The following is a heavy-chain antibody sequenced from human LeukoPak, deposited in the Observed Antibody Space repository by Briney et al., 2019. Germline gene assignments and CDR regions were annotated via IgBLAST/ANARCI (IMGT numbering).Heavy chain of an antibody. D-gene: IGHD3-3*01. CDR1: GFTFSNYW. CDR2: IKQDGNEK. V-gene: IGHV3-7*01. CDR3: ARDRQDDFWSAYYDY. J-gene: IGHJ4*02. Sequence: GGSLRLSCAVSGFTFSNYWMSWVRQAPGKGLELVANIKQDGNEKYYVDSVKGRFTISRDNAKNSLYLQMNSLRAEDTAVYYCARDRQDDFWSAYYDYWGQGTLVTVSS.